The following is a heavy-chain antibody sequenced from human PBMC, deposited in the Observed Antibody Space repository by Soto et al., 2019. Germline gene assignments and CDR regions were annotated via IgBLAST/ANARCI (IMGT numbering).Heavy chain of an antibody. Sequence: QVQLQESGPGLVKPSQTLSLTCTVSGGSISSGGYYWSWIRQHPGKGLEWIGYIYYSGSTYYNPSLKSRVTMSADTSKNQFSLKLSSVTAADTAVYYCARDHPPYYYGMDVWGQGTTVTVSS. CDR1: GGSISSGGYY. V-gene: IGHV4-31*03. CDR3: ARDHPPYYYGMDV. J-gene: IGHJ6*02. CDR2: IYYSGST.